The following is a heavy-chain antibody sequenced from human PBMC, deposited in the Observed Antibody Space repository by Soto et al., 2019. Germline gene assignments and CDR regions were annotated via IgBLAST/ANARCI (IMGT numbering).Heavy chain of an antibody. CDR3: ARASNWASDY. CDR2: IKSDSSGI. D-gene: IGHD1-1*01. CDR1: GFTFSGYN. Sequence: EVQLVESGGGLVQPGGSLRLSCAASGFTFSGYNMNWIRQAPGKGLEWVSCIKSDSSGICYADSVKGRFTMSRDNAKNSLHLQMNSLRDEDTAVYFSARASNWASDYWGQGTRLAVSS. V-gene: IGHV3-48*02. J-gene: IGHJ4*02.